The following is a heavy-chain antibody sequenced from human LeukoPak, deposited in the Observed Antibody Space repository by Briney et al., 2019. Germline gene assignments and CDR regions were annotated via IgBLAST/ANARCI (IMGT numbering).Heavy chain of an antibody. CDR1: GGSFSGYY. V-gene: IGHV4-34*01. J-gene: IGHJ4*02. CDR2: INRSGST. CDR3: ARARFVEMAPTYFDY. Sequence: SETLSLTCAVYGGSFSGYYWSWIRQPPGKGLEWIGEINRSGSTNYNPSLKSRVTISVDTSKNQFSLKLSSVTAADTAVYYCARARFVEMAPTYFDYWGQGTLVTVSS. D-gene: IGHD5-24*01.